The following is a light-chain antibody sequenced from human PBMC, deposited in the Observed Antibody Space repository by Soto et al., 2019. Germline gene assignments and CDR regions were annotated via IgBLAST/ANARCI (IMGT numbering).Light chain of an antibody. V-gene: IGLV2-14*03. CDR3: SSYTRSNTLL. Sequence: QSALTQPASVSGSPGQSITISCTGSSSDVGGYDFVSWYQHHPGKAPKLIIYDVSDRPLGVSNRFSGSKSGNTASLTISGLQAEDEADYYCSSYTRSNTLLFGGGTKVTLL. CDR1: SSDVGGYDF. CDR2: DVS. J-gene: IGLJ2*01.